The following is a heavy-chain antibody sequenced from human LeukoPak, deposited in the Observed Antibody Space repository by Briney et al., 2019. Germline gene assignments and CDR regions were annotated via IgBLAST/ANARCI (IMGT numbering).Heavy chain of an antibody. V-gene: IGHV4-34*01. CDR3: TREWVVIGYFAY. D-gene: IGHD2-21*01. CDR2: INHSGST. CDR1: GGSFSGYY. Sequence: KPSETLSLTCAVYGGSFSGYYWSWIRQPPGKGPEWIGEINHSGSTNYNPSLKSRVTISVDTSKNQFSLKLSSVTAADTAVYYCTREWVVIGYFAYWGQGTLVTVSS. J-gene: IGHJ4*02.